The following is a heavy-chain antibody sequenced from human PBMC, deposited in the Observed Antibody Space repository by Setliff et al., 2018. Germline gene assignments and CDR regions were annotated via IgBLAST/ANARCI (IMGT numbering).Heavy chain of an antibody. Sequence: ASVKVSCKASGYTFTSYGVSWVRQAPGQGLEWMGWISAYNGNINYAQKFQGRVTMTTDTYTSTANMELRSLRSDDTAVYYCVRAPPTVVIPPGRAFFDPWGQGALVTVSS. CDR1: GYTFTSYG. D-gene: IGHD2-2*01. CDR3: VRAPPTVVIPPGRAFFDP. CDR2: ISAYNGNI. J-gene: IGHJ5*02. V-gene: IGHV1-18*01.